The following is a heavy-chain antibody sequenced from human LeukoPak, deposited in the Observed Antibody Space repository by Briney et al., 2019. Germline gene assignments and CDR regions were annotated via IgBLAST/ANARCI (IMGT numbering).Heavy chain of an antibody. Sequence: PGGSLRLSCAASGFTFSSYAMSWVRQAPGKGLEWVAVISYDGSNKYYADSVKGRFTISRDNSKNTLYLQMNSLRAEDTAVYYCAKPGIAARSYYFDYWGQGTLVTVSS. V-gene: IGHV3-30*18. CDR3: AKPGIAARSYYFDY. J-gene: IGHJ4*02. CDR2: ISYDGSNK. D-gene: IGHD6-6*01. CDR1: GFTFSSYA.